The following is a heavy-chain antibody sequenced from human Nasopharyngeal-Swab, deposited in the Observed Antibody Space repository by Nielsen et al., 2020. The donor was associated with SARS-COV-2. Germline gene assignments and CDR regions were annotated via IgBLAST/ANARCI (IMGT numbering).Heavy chain of an antibody. J-gene: IGHJ6*02. CDR2: IWYDGSNK. CDR3: ARVAPLAGSSGYYYYGMDV. D-gene: IGHD3-22*01. V-gene: IGHV3-33*01. Sequence: VRQAPGKGQEWGAVIWYDGSNKYYTDSVKGRFTISRDNSKNTLYLQMNSLRAEDTAVYYCARVAPLAGSSGYYYYGMDVWGQGTTVTVSS.